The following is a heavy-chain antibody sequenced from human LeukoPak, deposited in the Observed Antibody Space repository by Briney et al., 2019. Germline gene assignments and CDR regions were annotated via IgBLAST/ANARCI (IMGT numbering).Heavy chain of an antibody. Sequence: PSETLSLTCTVSGGSISSYYWSWIRQPAGKGLEWTGRIYTSGSTNNNPSLKSRVTMPVDTSKNQFSLKLSSVTAADTAVYYCARDNIVVVVDYYYYGMDVWGQGTTVTVSS. V-gene: IGHV4-4*07. CDR1: GGSISSYY. D-gene: IGHD2-15*01. J-gene: IGHJ6*02. CDR3: ARDNIVVVVDYYYYGMDV. CDR2: IYTSGST.